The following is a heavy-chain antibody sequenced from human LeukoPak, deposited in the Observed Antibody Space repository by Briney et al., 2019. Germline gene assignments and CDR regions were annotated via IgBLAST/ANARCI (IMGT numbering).Heavy chain of an antibody. D-gene: IGHD3-22*01. Sequence: GGSLRLSCAASGFTFSSYDVNWVRQAPGKGLEWISYTSKSGSAIYYADSVKGRFTISRDNAKNSLYLQMNSLRAEDTAVYYCARGGYYDSSGYYYDNYFDYWGQGTLVTVPS. J-gene: IGHJ4*02. CDR3: ARGGYYDSSGYYYDNYFDY. CDR1: GFTFSSYD. CDR2: TSKSGSAI. V-gene: IGHV3-48*03.